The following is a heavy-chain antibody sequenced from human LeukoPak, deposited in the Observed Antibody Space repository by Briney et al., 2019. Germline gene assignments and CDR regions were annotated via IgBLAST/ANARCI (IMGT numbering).Heavy chain of an antibody. CDR2: INWNGGST. D-gene: IGHD3-10*01. Sequence: GGSLRLSCAASGFTFDDYGMSWVRHAPGKGLEWVSGINWNGGSTGYADSVKGRFTISRDNAKNSLYLQMNSLRAEDTALYHCARDSYYYGSGSEPFDPWGQGTLVTVSS. CDR1: GFTFDDYG. J-gene: IGHJ5*02. CDR3: ARDSYYYGSGSEPFDP. V-gene: IGHV3-20*01.